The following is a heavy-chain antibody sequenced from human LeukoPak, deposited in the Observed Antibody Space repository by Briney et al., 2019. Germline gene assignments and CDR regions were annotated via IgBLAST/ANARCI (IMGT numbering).Heavy chain of an antibody. Sequence: SLRLSCXAXGFTFSSYAMHWVRQAPGKGLEWVAVISYDGTNKYYADSVKGRFTISRDNSKNTLYLQMNSLRAEDTALYYCAPAGENWGQGTLVTVSS. V-gene: IGHV3-30-3*01. CDR2: ISYDGTNK. D-gene: IGHD3-10*01. CDR1: GFTFSSYA. CDR3: APAGEN. J-gene: IGHJ4*02.